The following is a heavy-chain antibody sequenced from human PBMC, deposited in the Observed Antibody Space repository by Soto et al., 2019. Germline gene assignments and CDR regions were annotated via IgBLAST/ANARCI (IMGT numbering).Heavy chain of an antibody. D-gene: IGHD3-10*01. CDR2: INHSGSS. V-gene: IGHV4-34*01. J-gene: IGHJ6*02. Sequence: SETLSLTCTVSGGSFRGYYWGWVRQPPGKGLEWIGEINHSGSSNYHPSLTSRVTISVATSKNQFSLTVNSVTPADTAVYYCARGEITLLGGMDVWGQGTTVTVSS. CDR1: GGSFRGYY. CDR3: ARGEITLLGGMDV.